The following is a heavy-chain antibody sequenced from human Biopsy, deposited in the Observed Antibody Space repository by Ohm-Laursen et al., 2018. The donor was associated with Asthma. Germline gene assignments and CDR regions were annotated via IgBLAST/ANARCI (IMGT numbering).Heavy chain of an antibody. CDR3: ARKAGSCISRTCYSLDF. CDR2: INSVFGTT. J-gene: IGHJ4*02. V-gene: IGHV1-69*13. D-gene: IGHD2-2*01. CDR1: GGTFNTYV. Sequence: SVKVSCKSLGGTFNTYVIGWVRQAPGQGLEWMGGINSVFGTTTYPQKFQDRVTVTADDPTSTVYMELSSLRSEDTAVYYCARKAGSCISRTCYSLDFWGQGTLVTVSS.